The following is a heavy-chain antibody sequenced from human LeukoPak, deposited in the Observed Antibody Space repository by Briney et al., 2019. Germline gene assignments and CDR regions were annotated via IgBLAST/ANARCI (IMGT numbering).Heavy chain of an antibody. Sequence: GGSLRLSCAASGFTFSSDAMSWVRQAPGKGLEWVSGISGSGGSTYYADSVKGRFTISRDNSKNTLYLQMNSLRAEDTAVYYCAKPARNYGSGSHYAFNYWGQGTLVTVSS. J-gene: IGHJ4*02. CDR2: ISGSGGST. V-gene: IGHV3-23*01. CDR3: AKPARNYGSGSHYAFNY. CDR1: GFTFSSDA. D-gene: IGHD3-10*01.